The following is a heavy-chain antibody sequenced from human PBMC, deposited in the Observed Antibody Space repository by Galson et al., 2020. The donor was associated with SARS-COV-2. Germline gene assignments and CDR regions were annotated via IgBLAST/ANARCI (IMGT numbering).Heavy chain of an antibody. J-gene: IGHJ6*02. CDR3: ARLMVAAAGTYYYYGMDV. CDR1: GYSFTSYW. CDR2: IYPGDSDT. V-gene: IGHV5-51*01. Sequence: KIGESLKISCKGSGYSFTSYWIGWVRQMPGKGLEWMGIIYPGDSDTRYSPSFHGQVTISADKSISTAYLQWSSLKASDTAMYYCARLMVAAAGTYYYYGMDVWGQGTTVTVSS. D-gene: IGHD6-13*01.